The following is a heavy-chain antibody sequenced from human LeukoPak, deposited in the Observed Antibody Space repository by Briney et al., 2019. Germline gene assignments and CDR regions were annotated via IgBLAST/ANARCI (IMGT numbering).Heavy chain of an antibody. Sequence: SETLSLTCAVYGGSFSGNYWSWIRQPPGRGLEWIGDVNHSGSTNYNPSLKSRVTISVDTSKNQFSLKLSSVTAADTALYYCARKTDGFNDRFDYWGQGTLVTVSS. CDR3: ARKTDGFNDRFDY. V-gene: IGHV4-34*01. CDR1: GGSFSGNY. D-gene: IGHD5-24*01. CDR2: VNHSGST. J-gene: IGHJ4*02.